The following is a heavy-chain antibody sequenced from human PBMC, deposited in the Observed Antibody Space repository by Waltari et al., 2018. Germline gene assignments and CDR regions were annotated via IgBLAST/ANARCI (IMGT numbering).Heavy chain of an antibody. J-gene: IGHJ4*02. CDR1: GFPFRHHA. CDR3: AKARDMIYDSFDY. CDR2: ILSDGSNK. Sequence: QVQLVGSGGGVVQPGRSLGLSCTVPGFPFRHHAMPWVLQAPGKGLEWVELILSDGSNKYYADSVEGRFTISRDNSKNTLYLQMNSLRGEDTAVYYCAKARDMIYDSFDYWGQGTLVTVSS. V-gene: IGHV3-30*18. D-gene: IGHD5-12*01.